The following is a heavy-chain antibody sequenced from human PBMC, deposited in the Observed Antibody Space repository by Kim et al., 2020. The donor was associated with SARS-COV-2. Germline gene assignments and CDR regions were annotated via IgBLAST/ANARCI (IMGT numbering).Heavy chain of an antibody. CDR2: IYYSGST. J-gene: IGHJ4*02. CDR1: GGSISSGGYY. D-gene: IGHD2-8*01. Sequence: SETLSLTCTVSGGSISSGGYYWSWIRQHPGKGLEWIGYIYYSGSTYYNPSLKSRVTISVDTSKNQFSLKLSSVTAADTAVYYCARVPGGHGLFDYWGQGTLVTVSS. CDR3: ARVPGGHGLFDY. V-gene: IGHV4-31*03.